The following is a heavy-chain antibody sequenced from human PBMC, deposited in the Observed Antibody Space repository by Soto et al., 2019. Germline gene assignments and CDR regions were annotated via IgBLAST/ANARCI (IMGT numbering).Heavy chain of an antibody. V-gene: IGHV1-69*01. Sequence: QVQLVQSGAEVKKSGSSVKVSCKASGGTFSSYSISWVRQAPGQGLEWLGGITPLFGSANYAQKFQGRVTITADDSTSTAYMQLSSLRSEDTAVYFCAREGYCDYGKPFDYCGQGTLVTVSS. D-gene: IGHD4-17*01. CDR2: ITPLFGSA. CDR3: AREGYCDYGKPFDY. J-gene: IGHJ4*02. CDR1: GGTFSSYS.